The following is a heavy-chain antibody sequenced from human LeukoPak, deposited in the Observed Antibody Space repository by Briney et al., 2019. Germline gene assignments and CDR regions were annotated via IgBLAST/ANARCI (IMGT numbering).Heavy chain of an antibody. J-gene: IGHJ6*03. V-gene: IGHV3-30*04. CDR2: ISYDGSNK. CDR1: GFTFSSYA. Sequence: GGSLRLSCAASGFTFSSYAMHWVRQAPGKGLEWVAVISYDGSNKYYADSVKGRFTISRDNSKNTLYLQMNSLRAEDTAVYYCANGPLRYCSGGSCYFDYYYYYMDVWGKGTTVTISS. D-gene: IGHD2-15*01. CDR3: ANGPLRYCSGGSCYFDYYYYYMDV.